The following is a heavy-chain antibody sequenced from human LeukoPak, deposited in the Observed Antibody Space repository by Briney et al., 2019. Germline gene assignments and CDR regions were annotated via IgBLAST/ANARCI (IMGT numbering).Heavy chain of an antibody. CDR1: GFTFSSYA. V-gene: IGHV3-23*01. J-gene: IGHJ4*02. CDR3: AKDLDGGYVSYYFDY. D-gene: IGHD5-12*01. Sequence: PGGSLRLSCAASGFTFSSYAMSWLRQAPGKGLEWVSAISGSGGSTYYADSVKGRFTISRDNSKNTLYLQMNSLRAEDTAVYYCAKDLDGGYVSYYFDYWGQGTLVTVSS. CDR2: ISGSGGST.